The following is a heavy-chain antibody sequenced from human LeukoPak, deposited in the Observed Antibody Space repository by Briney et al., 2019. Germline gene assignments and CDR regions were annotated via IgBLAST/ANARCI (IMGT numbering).Heavy chain of an antibody. CDR2: ISSDERST. CDR3: ARSLGTYGNSYPDY. Sequence: PGRSLRLSCTASGFTFSSYWMHWVRQAPGRGLVWVSRISSDERSTTYADSVKGRFTISRDNAKNTLYLQMNSLRAEDTAVYYCARSLGTYGNSYPDYWGQGTLVTVSS. CDR1: GFTFSSYW. J-gene: IGHJ4*02. D-gene: IGHD4-23*01. V-gene: IGHV3-74*01.